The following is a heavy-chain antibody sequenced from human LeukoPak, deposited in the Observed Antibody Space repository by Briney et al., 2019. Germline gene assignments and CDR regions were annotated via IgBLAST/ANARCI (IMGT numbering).Heavy chain of an antibody. D-gene: IGHD2-15*01. CDR1: GYSISSGYD. V-gene: IGHV4-38-2*01. CDR3: ARRYCDGAGCYPPDY. J-gene: IGHJ4*02. CDR2: IYHSGST. Sequence: PSETLSLTCAVSGYSISSGYDWGWIRQPPGKGLEWIGNIYHSGSTYYNPSLQSRVTISVDTSKNQFSLRLSSVTAADTAVHYCARRYCDGAGCYPPDYWGQGTLVTVSS.